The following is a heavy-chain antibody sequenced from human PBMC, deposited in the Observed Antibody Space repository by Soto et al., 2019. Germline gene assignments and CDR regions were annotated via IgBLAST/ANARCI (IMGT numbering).Heavy chain of an antibody. Sequence: QVQLVQSGAEVKKPGASVKVSCKASGYTFTGYYMHWVRQAPGQGLEWMGWINPNSGGTNYAQKFQGWVTMTRDTSISTAYMGLSRLRSDDTAVYYCARVGAAPGYYYGMDVWGQGTTVTVSS. V-gene: IGHV1-2*04. CDR2: INPNSGGT. J-gene: IGHJ6*02. CDR3: ARVGAAPGYYYGMDV. D-gene: IGHD2-15*01. CDR1: GYTFTGYY.